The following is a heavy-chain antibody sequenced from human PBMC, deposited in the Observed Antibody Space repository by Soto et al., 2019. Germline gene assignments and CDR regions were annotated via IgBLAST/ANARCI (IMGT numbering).Heavy chain of an antibody. J-gene: IGHJ4*02. Sequence: QVQLQESGPGLVKPSQTLSLTCTVSGGSISSGGYYWSWIRQHPGKGLEWIGYIYYSGSTYYNPSLKRRFTISVDTSKNQFSLKLSSVPAADTAVYYCARTPFGSETTVVGPFDYWGQGPLVTVSS. D-gene: IGHD3-10*01. CDR3: ARTPFGSETTVVGPFDY. CDR2: IYYSGST. CDR1: GGSISSGGYY. V-gene: IGHV4-31*03.